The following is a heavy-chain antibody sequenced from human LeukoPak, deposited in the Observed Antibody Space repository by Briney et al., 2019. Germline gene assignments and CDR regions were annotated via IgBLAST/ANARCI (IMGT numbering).Heavy chain of an antibody. CDR1: GFTFRNFG. Sequence: PGGSLRLSCAVSGFTFRNFGMHWVRQAPGKGLEWVTVIRYDGNEKYYADSVKGRFTISKDNSKNMLYLQTNNLRVEDTAVYYCARARDEYYFDYWGQGALVTVSS. J-gene: IGHJ4*02. V-gene: IGHV3-33*01. CDR3: ARARDEYYFDY. D-gene: IGHD6-6*01. CDR2: IRYDGNEK.